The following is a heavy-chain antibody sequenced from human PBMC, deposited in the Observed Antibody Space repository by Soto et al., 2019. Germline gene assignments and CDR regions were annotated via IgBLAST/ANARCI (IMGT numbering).Heavy chain of an antibody. CDR2: ISGSGGST. D-gene: IGHD1-26*01. J-gene: IGHJ6*02. CDR1: GFTFSSYD. CDR3: AKASGSYLYSGMDV. Sequence: EVQLLESGGGLVQPGGSLRLSCASSGFTFSSYDMSWVRQAPEKWLAWVAAISGSGGSTYYADSVKGRFTISRDNSKNTLYLQMNSLRADDTAVYYCAKASGSYLYSGMDVWGQGTTVTVSS. V-gene: IGHV3-23*01.